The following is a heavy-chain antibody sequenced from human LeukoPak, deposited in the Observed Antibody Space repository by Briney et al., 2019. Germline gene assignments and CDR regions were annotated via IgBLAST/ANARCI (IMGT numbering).Heavy chain of an antibody. Sequence: GGSLRLSCAASGFTFSSYGMHWVRQAPGKGLEWVAFIRYDGSNKYYADSVKGRFTISRDNSKNTLYLQMNSLRAEDTAVYYCAKEARWLQFPHFDYWGQGTLVTVSS. D-gene: IGHD5-24*01. J-gene: IGHJ4*02. CDR2: IRYDGSNK. CDR1: GFTFSSYG. V-gene: IGHV3-30*02. CDR3: AKEARWLQFPHFDY.